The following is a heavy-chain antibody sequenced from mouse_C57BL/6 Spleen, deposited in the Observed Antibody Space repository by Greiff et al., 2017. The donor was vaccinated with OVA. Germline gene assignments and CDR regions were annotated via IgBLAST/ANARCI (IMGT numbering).Heavy chain of an antibody. D-gene: IGHD1-1*01. J-gene: IGHJ4*01. CDR3: ARVGSFYSGSGDYYAMDY. CDR2: ILPGSGST. V-gene: IGHV1-9*01. CDR1: GYTFTGYW. Sequence: QVQLKESGAELMKPGASVKLSCKATGYTFTGYWIEWVKQRPGHGLEWIGEILPGSGSTNYNEKFKGKATFTADTSSNTAYMQLSSLTTEDSAIYYCARVGSFYSGSGDYYAMDYWGQGTSVTVSS.